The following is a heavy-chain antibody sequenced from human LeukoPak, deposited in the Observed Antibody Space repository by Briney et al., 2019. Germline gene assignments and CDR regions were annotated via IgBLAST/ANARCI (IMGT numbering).Heavy chain of an antibody. Sequence: PSETLSLTCTVSGGSIISYYWSWIRQPPGKGLEWIGYIYYSGSTNYNPSLKSRVTISVDTSKNQFSLKLSSVTAADTAVYYRARHQYSSSKSWFDPWGQGTLVTVSS. CDR1: GGSIISYY. CDR3: ARHQYSSSKSWFDP. CDR2: IYYSGST. D-gene: IGHD6-13*01. V-gene: IGHV4-59*08. J-gene: IGHJ5*02.